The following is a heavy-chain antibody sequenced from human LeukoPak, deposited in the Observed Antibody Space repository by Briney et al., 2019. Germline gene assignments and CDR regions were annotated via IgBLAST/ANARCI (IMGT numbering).Heavy chain of an antibody. CDR1: GFTFSSYG. J-gene: IGHJ4*02. D-gene: IGHD1-26*01. V-gene: IGHV3-23*01. CDR3: AKYCVWGLVGASY. Sequence: GGSLRLSCAASGFTFSSYGMSWVRQAPGKGLEWVSAISGSGGSTYYADSVKGRFTISRDNSKNTLYLQMNSLRAEDTPVYYCAKYCVWGLVGASYWGQGTLVTVSS. CDR2: ISGSGGST.